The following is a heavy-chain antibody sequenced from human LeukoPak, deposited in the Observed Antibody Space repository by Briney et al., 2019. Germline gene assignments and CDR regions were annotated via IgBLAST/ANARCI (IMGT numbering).Heavy chain of an antibody. V-gene: IGHV1-69*13. Sequence: SVKVSCRASGRTLSSYAISWVRQAPGQGLEWMGGIIPVFGTPNYAQRFQGRVTITADESTTTAYMELSSLTSGDTAVYYCAREGLVAAAGPDYYYYGMDVWGQGTTVTVSS. D-gene: IGHD6-13*01. CDR1: GRTLSSYA. CDR3: AREGLVAAAGPDYYYYGMDV. J-gene: IGHJ6*02. CDR2: IIPVFGTP.